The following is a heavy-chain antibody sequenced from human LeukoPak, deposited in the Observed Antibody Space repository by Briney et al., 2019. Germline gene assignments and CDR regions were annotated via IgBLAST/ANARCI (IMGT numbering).Heavy chain of an antibody. CDR1: GDSVSSNSAA. D-gene: IGHD3-22*01. CDR2: TYYRSKWYN. CDR3: AREAPDEYYESSVPDAFDV. Sequence: SQTLSLTCAISGDSVSSNSAAWNWIRQSPSRGLEWLGRTYYRSKWYNDYAVSVKSRITINPDTSKNQFSLQLNFVTPEDAAVYYCAREAPDEYYESSVPDAFDVWGQGTMVTVSS. J-gene: IGHJ3*01. V-gene: IGHV6-1*01.